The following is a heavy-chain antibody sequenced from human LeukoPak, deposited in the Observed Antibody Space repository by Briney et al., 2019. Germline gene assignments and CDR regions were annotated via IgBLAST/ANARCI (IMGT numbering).Heavy chain of an antibody. J-gene: IGHJ4*02. D-gene: IGHD1-26*01. Sequence: GESLKISCKGSGYTFTGYYMHWVRRAPGQGLEWMGWINPNSGGTNYAQKFQGRVTMTRDTSISTAYMELSRLRSDDTAVYYCARDRGADYWGQGTLVTVSS. CDR1: GYTFTGYY. V-gene: IGHV1-2*02. CDR2: INPNSGGT. CDR3: ARDRGADY.